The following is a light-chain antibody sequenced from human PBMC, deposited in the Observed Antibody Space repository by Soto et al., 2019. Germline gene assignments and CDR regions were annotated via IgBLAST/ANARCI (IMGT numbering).Light chain of an antibody. Sequence: QSALTQPASVSGSPGQSITISCTGTSSDVGGYDYVSWYQLHPGKAPKLMVFEVSSRPSGVAYCFSGSKSGNTALLTISGLQAEDEADYFCSSYSISSAYLFGAGTKVTVL. CDR2: EVS. CDR1: SSDVGGYDY. J-gene: IGLJ1*01. CDR3: SSYSISSAYL. V-gene: IGLV2-14*01.